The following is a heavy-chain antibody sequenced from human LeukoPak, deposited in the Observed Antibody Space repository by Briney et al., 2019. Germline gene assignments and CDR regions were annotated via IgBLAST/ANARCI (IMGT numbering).Heavy chain of an antibody. V-gene: IGHV3-48*03. Sequence: GGSLRLSCAPSGFTFSSYEMNWVRQAPGKGLEWVSYISSSGSTIYYADSVKGRFTISRDNAKNSLYLQMNSLRAEDTAVYYCAELGITMIGGAWGKGTTVTISS. CDR3: AELGITMIGGA. D-gene: IGHD3-10*02. CDR2: ISSSGSTI. CDR1: GFTFSSYE. J-gene: IGHJ6*04.